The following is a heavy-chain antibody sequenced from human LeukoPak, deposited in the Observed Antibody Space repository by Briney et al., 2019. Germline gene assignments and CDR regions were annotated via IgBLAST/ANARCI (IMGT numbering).Heavy chain of an antibody. CDR2: INHSGST. Sequence: PSETLSLTCAVYGGSFSGYYWSWIRQPPGKGLEWIGEINHSGSTNYNPSLKSRVTISVDTSKNQFSLKLSSVTAADTAVYYCARRSGYSSGWYVRYWGQGTLVTVSS. J-gene: IGHJ4*02. D-gene: IGHD6-19*01. CDR1: GGSFSGYY. V-gene: IGHV4-34*01. CDR3: ARRSGYSSGWYVRY.